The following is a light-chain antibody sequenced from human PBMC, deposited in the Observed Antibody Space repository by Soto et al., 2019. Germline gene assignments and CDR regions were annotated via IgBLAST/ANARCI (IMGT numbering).Light chain of an antibody. CDR1: QSISTNY. Sequence: EVVLTQSPGTLSLSPGERAALSCRASQSISTNYLAWYQQKPGQAPRLLIYGSSSRATGIPDRFSGSGSGTDFTLTISRLEPEDFAVYYFQQYYGSPYTFGQGTKLEIK. CDR3: QQYYGSPYT. V-gene: IGKV3-20*01. J-gene: IGKJ2*01. CDR2: GSS.